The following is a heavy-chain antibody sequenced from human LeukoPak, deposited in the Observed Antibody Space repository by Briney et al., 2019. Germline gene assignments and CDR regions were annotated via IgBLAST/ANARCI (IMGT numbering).Heavy chain of an antibody. CDR2: IYYSGST. Sequence: SETLSLTCTVSGGSISSSNYYWGWIRQPPVKGLEWVGSIYYSGSTYYNPSLKSRVTISVDTSKNQFSLKLSSVTAADTAVYYCAGVTGSYYFYHYMDVWGKGTTVTVSS. D-gene: IGHD3-10*01. CDR3: AGVTGSYYFYHYMDV. J-gene: IGHJ6*03. V-gene: IGHV4-39*07. CDR1: GGSISSSNYY.